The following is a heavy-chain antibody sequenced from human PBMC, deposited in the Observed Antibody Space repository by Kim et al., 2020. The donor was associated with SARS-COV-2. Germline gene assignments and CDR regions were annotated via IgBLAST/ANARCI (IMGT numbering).Heavy chain of an antibody. J-gene: IGHJ4*02. D-gene: IGHD3-3*01. V-gene: IGHV4-39*01. CDR3: ARRGFGVVTTFDY. Sequence: KPSPKGQVTQAVDTAKNQFPLKLSSVTAADTAVYYCARRGFGVVTTFDYWGQGTLVTVSS.